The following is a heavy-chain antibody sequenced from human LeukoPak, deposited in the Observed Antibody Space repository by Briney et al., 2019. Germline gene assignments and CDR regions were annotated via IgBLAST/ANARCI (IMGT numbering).Heavy chain of an antibody. J-gene: IGHJ2*01. CDR1: GGSISSSSYY. V-gene: IGHV4-39*07. Sequence: ASETLSLTCTVSGGSISSSSYYWGWIRQPPGKGLEWIGSIYYSGSTYYNPSLKSRVTISVDTSKNQFSLKLSSVTAADTAVYYCARDVVLWSRYFDLWGRGTLVTVSS. CDR3: ARDVVLWSRYFDL. D-gene: IGHD3-10*01. CDR2: IYYSGST.